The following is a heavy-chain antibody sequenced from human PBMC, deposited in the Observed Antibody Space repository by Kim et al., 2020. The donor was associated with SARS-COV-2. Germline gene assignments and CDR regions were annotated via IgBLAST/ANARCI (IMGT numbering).Heavy chain of an antibody. Sequence: GGSLRLSCAASGFTFSSYGMHWVRQAPGKGLEWVAVISYDGSNKYYADSVKGRFTISRDNSKNTLYLQMNSLRAEDTAVYYCAKDMRFLEWLFGPLGMDDWGQGTTVTVSS. CDR3: AKDMRFLEWLFGPLGMDD. D-gene: IGHD3-3*01. CDR2: ISYDGSNK. V-gene: IGHV3-30*18. J-gene: IGHJ6*02. CDR1: GFTFSSYG.